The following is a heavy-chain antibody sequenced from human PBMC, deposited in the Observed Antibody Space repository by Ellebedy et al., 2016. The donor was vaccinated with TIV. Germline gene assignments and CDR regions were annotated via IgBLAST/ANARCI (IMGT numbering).Heavy chain of an antibody. D-gene: IGHD1-14*01. Sequence: SLKISCVGAGFTFDGYAMHWVRQAPGKGLEWVAGMDWASGRIDYADSVKDRFPISRNNAENSLNLQMNSLRTEDTAFYYCGKDILPGGMDVWGQGTTVTVSS. CDR2: MDWASGRI. V-gene: IGHV3-9*01. CDR3: GKDILPGGMDV. J-gene: IGHJ6*02. CDR1: GFTFDGYA.